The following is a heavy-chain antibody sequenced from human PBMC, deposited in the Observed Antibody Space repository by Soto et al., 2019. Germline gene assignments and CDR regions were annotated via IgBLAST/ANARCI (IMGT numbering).Heavy chain of an antibody. CDR2: IDPSDSYT. V-gene: IGHV5-10-1*01. CDR3: ARGVFYWGCCSTSCYFYNYYGMDV. D-gene: IGHD2-2*01. J-gene: IGHJ6*02. CDR1: GYSFTSYW. Sequence: GESLKISCKGSGYSFTSYWISWVRQMPGKGLEWMGRIDPSDSYTNYSPSFQGHVTISADKSISTAYLQWSSLKASDTAMYYCARGVFYWGCCSTSCYFYNYYGMDVWGQGTTAAV.